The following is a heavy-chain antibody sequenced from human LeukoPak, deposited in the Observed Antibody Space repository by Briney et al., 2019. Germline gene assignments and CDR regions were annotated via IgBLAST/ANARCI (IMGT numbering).Heavy chain of an antibody. CDR3: ARDHQYYDFWSGYYFH. V-gene: IGHV3-23*01. D-gene: IGHD3-3*01. CDR1: GFTFNNYG. J-gene: IGHJ4*02. CDR2: ISGSGDGA. Sequence: GGSLRLSCEGSGFTFNNYGMSWVRQAPGKGLEWVAGISGSGDGANYADSVKGRFTISRDNSKNTLYLQMNSLRAEDTAVYYCARDHQYYDFWSGYYFHWGQGTLVTVSS.